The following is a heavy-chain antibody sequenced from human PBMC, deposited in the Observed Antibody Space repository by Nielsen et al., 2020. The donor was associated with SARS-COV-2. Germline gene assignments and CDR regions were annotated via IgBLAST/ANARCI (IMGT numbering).Heavy chain of an antibody. Sequence: GESLKISCAASGFDFSHYIMIWVRQAPGKGLEWVSSIASSGSDIHYADSVKGRFTISRDNAKDSLYLQMSSLRAEDTAAYYCAREAGTVGFDYWGQGTLVTVSS. V-gene: IGHV3-21*06. J-gene: IGHJ4*02. CDR3: AREAGTVGFDY. CDR1: GFDFSHYI. CDR2: IASSGSDI. D-gene: IGHD6-19*01.